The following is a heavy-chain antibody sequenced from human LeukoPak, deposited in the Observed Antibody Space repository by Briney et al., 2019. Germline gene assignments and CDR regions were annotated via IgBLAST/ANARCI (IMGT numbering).Heavy chain of an antibody. CDR3: AREVEMATDY. V-gene: IGHV4-61*02. D-gene: IGHD5-24*01. CDR2: IYTSGST. Sequence: SQTLSLTCTVSGGSISSGSYYWSWIRQPAGKGLEWIGRIYTSGSTNYNPSLKNRVTISVDTSKNQFSLKLSSVTAADTAVYYCAREVEMATDYWGQGTLVTVSS. J-gene: IGHJ4*02. CDR1: GGSISSGSYY.